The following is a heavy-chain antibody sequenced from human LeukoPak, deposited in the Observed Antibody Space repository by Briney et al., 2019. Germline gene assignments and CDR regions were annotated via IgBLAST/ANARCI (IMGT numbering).Heavy chain of an antibody. Sequence: GGSLRLSCAASGFTFSSYSMNWFRQAPGKGLEWVSSISSSSSYIYYADSVKGRFTISRDNAKNSLYLQMNSLRAEDTAVYYCAGYCSSTSCYSNYYYYMDVWGKGTAVTVSS. D-gene: IGHD2-2*01. V-gene: IGHV3-21*01. CDR2: ISSSSSYI. CDR1: GFTFSSYS. J-gene: IGHJ6*03. CDR3: AGYCSSTSCYSNYYYYMDV.